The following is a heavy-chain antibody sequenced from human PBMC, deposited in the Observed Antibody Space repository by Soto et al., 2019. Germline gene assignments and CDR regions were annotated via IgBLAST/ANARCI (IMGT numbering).Heavy chain of an antibody. J-gene: IGHJ1*01. CDR2: ISSSISYI. D-gene: IGHD5-12*01. CDR1: GFTVSSYS. V-gene: IGHV3-21*01. CDR3: ARDEGDGYHTPLQH. Sequence: XGCLGLSGEAPGFTVSSYSMNWVRQAPGKGLDWVSSISSSISYIDYADSVKGRFTISRDNAKNSLYRQMNSLRAEDTAVYYCARDEGDGYHTPLQHWGQGTLVTVSS.